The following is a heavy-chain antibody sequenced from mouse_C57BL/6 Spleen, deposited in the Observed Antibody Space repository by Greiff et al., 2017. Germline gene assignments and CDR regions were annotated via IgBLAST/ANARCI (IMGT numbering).Heavy chain of an antibody. V-gene: IGHV14-2*01. D-gene: IGHD1-1*01. J-gene: IGHJ2*01. CDR2: IDPEDGET. CDR3: ARLRERGTGVEGNYFDD. Sequence: VQLQQSGAELVKPGASVKLSCTASGFNIKDYYMHWVKQRPEQGLEWIGRIDPEDGETKYAPQFQGKATITADTSSNTAYLQLSSLKSEDTAVYYCARLRERGTGVEGNYFDDWGQGTTRTVSA. CDR1: GFNIKDYY.